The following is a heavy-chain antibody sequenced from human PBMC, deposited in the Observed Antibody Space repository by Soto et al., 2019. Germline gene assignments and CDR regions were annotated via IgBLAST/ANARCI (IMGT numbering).Heavy chain of an antibody. CDR1: GYSFTSYW. CDR2: IYPGDSDT. J-gene: IGHJ6*02. Sequence: GESLNISCKGSGYSFTSYWIGLVRQMPGKGLEWMGIIYPGDSDTRYSPSFQGQVTISADKSISTAYLQWSSLKASDTAMYYCARYYGSGSYPLHYYGMDVWGQGTTVTV. D-gene: IGHD3-10*01. CDR3: ARYYGSGSYPLHYYGMDV. V-gene: IGHV5-51*01.